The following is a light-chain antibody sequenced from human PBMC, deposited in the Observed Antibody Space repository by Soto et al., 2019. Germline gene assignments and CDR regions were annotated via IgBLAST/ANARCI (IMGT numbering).Light chain of an antibody. CDR1: QSVLYSSNNKNY. V-gene: IGKV4-1*01. J-gene: IGKJ1*01. Sequence: DIVMTQSPDSLAVSLGERATINCKSSQSVLYSSNNKNYLAWYQQKVGQPPKLLIYWASTRESGVPDRFSGSGSGTDFTLTISSLQAEDVAVYYCQQYYSTPRPFGQGTKVEIK. CDR2: WAS. CDR3: QQYYSTPRP.